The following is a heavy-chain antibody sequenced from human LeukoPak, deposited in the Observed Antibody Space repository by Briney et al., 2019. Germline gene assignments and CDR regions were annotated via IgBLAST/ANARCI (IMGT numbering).Heavy chain of an antibody. V-gene: IGHV3-21*01. J-gene: IGHJ4*02. Sequence: GGSLRLSCAAPGFTFSSYWMSWVRQAPGKGLEWVSSISSSSSYIYYADSVKGRFTISRDNAKNSLYLQMNSLRAEDTAVYYCARGYCSGGSCYSADLIDYWGQGTLVTVSS. CDR2: ISSSSSYI. D-gene: IGHD2-15*01. CDR1: GFTFSSYW. CDR3: ARGYCSGGSCYSADLIDY.